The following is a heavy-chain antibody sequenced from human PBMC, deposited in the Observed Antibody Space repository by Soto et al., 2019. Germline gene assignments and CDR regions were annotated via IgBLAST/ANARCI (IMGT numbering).Heavy chain of an antibody. V-gene: IGHV1-24*01. J-gene: IGHJ4*02. CDR2: FDPEDGET. CDR1: GYTLTEXS. CDR3: AKSPSGFGELFWGYFDY. D-gene: IGHD3-10*01. Sequence: GASVKVSCKVSGYTLTEXSMHWVRQAPGKGLEWMGGFDPEDGETIYAQKFQGRVTMTRNTSISTAYMELSSLRAEDTAVYYCAKSPSGFGELFWGYFDYWGQGTLVTVSS.